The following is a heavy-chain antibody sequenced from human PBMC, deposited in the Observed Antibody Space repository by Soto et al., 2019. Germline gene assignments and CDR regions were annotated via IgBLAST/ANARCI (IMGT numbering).Heavy chain of an antibody. J-gene: IGHJ3*01. V-gene: IGHV3-23*01. Sequence: EVRLLESGGDLVQPGGSLRLSCTASGFSLGGYGLIWVRQAPGKGLEWVSSISVNGIYTFFGDAVKGRFTISRGTSTHIRLLQICVPRPEDTAVYSCARGRNGTNAFDLWGHGTMVTVSS. CDR3: ARGRNGTNAFDL. CDR1: GFSLGGYG. CDR2: ISVNGIYT. D-gene: IGHD1-26*01.